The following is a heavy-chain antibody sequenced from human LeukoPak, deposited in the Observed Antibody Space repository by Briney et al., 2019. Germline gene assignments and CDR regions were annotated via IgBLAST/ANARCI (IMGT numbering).Heavy chain of an antibody. V-gene: IGHV4-4*07. CDR3: ARASLSIGGYSSFDY. CDR1: GGSIRRHY. Sequence: PSETLSLTCTVSGGSIRRHYWSWIRQSAGKGLEWMGRIYKSGSNSENTNYNPSLESRVTVAADTSNNQFSLTLSSVTAADTAVYYCARASLSIGGYSSFDYWGQGTLVTVSS. D-gene: IGHD2-15*01. CDR2: IYKSGSNSENT. J-gene: IGHJ4*02.